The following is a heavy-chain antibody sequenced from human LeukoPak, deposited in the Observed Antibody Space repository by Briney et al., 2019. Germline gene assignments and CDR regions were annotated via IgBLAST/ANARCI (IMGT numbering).Heavy chain of an antibody. CDR1: GGSFSGYY. J-gene: IGHJ5*02. D-gene: IGHD3-3*01. V-gene: IGHV4-34*01. CDR3: ARVGGLTYYDFWSGYGWFNP. CDR2: INHSGGT. Sequence: SETLSLTCAVYGGSFSGYYWSWIRQPPGKGLEWIGEINHSGGTNYNPSLKSRVTISVDTSKNQFSLKLSSVTAADTAVYYCARVGGLTYYDFWSGYGWFNPWGQGTLVTVSS.